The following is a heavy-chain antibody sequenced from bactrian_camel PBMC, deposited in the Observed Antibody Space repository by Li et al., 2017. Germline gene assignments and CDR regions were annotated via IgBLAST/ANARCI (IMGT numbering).Heavy chain of an antibody. CDR2: INSGGGST. Sequence: VQLVESGGGSVQAGGSLRLSCAASGFAFNESRMSWVRQVPGKELEWVSSINSGGGSTYYGGFVKGRFTISRDNAKNKLYLQLNSLETEDTAMYYCTKGTGWGPGFAEWGQGTQVTVS. CDR1: GFAFNESR. D-gene: IGHD5*01. V-gene: IGHV3S40*01. J-gene: IGHJ4*01. CDR3: TKGTGWGPGFAE.